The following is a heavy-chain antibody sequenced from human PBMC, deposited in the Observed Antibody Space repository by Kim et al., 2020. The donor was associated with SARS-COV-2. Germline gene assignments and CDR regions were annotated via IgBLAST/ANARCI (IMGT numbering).Heavy chain of an antibody. CDR2: INTNTWNP. V-gene: IGHV7-4-1*02. J-gene: IGHJ4*02. Sequence: ASVKVSCKASGYTFTRYTINWVRQAPGQGLEWMGWINTNTWNPTYAQGFTGRLVFSLDTSFTTAYLQISSLKAEDTAVYYFARDPEGHGYFDYWGQGTLV. CDR1: GYTFTRYT. CDR3: ARDPEGHGYFDY.